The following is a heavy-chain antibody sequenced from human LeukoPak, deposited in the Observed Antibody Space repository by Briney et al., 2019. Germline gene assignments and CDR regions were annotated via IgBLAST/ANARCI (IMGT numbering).Heavy chain of an antibody. Sequence: GGSLRLSCAASGFTFSSYAMSWVRQAPGKGLEWVSGISSNGASTYYVDSVKGRFTISRDNSKNTLYLQMNSLRAEDTAVYYCAKGRIAAAGNFDYWGQGTLVTVSS. V-gene: IGHV3-23*01. CDR1: GFTFSSYA. D-gene: IGHD6-13*01. J-gene: IGHJ4*02. CDR2: ISSNGAST. CDR3: AKGRIAAAGNFDY.